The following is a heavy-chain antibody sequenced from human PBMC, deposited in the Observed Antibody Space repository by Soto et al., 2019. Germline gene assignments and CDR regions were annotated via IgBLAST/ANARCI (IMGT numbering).Heavy chain of an antibody. Sequence: QVQLQESGPGLVKPSQTLSLTCTVSGGSINIGGFYWSWVRQHPGKGLEWIGYIYHSGSTYYNPSLKSRVTISADTSKNQFSLKLSSVTAADTAVYYCARRGFSYGGGYFDLWGRGTLVTVSS. D-gene: IGHD5-18*01. CDR2: IYHSGST. V-gene: IGHV4-31*03. J-gene: IGHJ2*01. CDR3: ARRGFSYGGGYFDL. CDR1: GGSINIGGFY.